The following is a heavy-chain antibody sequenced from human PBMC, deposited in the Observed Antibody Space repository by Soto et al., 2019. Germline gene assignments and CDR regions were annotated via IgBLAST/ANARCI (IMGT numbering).Heavy chain of an antibody. CDR1: GFTFSSYA. CDR3: AKNYYFDY. J-gene: IGHJ4*02. V-gene: IGHV3-23*01. CDR2: ISVRGGSAYSA. Sequence: QLLESGGGLVQPGGSLRLSCAASGFTFSSYAMSWVRQAPGKGLEWVSSISVRGGSAYSAYYADSVRGRLTISRDDSKNTMYLQMSSLRAEDTAIYYCAKNYYFDYWGQGTLVTVSS.